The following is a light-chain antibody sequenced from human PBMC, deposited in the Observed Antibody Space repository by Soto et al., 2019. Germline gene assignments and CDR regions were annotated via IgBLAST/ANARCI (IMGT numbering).Light chain of an antibody. CDR2: DVS. CDR3: SSYTSSSTRV. CDR1: SSDVGDYNY. Sequence: QSVLTQPASVSGSPGQSITISCTGTSSDVGDYNYVSWYQQHPGKAPKLMIFDVSNRPSGVSNRFSGSKSSNTASLTLSGLQAEDEADYYCSSYTSSSTRVFGAGTKLTVL. V-gene: IGLV2-14*01. J-gene: IGLJ1*01.